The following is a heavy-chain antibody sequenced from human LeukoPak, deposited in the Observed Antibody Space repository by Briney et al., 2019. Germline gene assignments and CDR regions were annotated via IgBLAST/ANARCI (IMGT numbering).Heavy chain of an antibody. Sequence: SETLSLTCTVSGGSISSYYWSWIRQPPGKGLEWIGYIYYSGSTNYNPSLKSRGTISVDTSKNQFSLNLTSVTAADTAVYYCARLAATGTKRFDYWGQGTLVTVSS. J-gene: IGHJ4*02. D-gene: IGHD6-13*01. CDR2: IYYSGST. V-gene: IGHV4-59*08. CDR3: ARLAATGTKRFDY. CDR1: GGSISSYY.